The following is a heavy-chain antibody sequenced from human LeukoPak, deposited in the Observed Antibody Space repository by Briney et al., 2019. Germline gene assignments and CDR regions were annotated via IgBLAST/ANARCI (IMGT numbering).Heavy chain of an antibody. CDR3: ARAVAVAGAYFDY. CDR2: IYHSGST. V-gene: IGHV4-4*02. D-gene: IGHD6-19*01. Sequence: SETLSLTCAVSGGSISSSNWWSWVRQPPGKGLEWIGEIYHSGSTNYNPSLKSRVTISVDKSKNQFSLKLSSVTAADTAVYYCARAVAVAGAYFDYWGQGTPVTVSS. J-gene: IGHJ4*02. CDR1: GGSISSSNW.